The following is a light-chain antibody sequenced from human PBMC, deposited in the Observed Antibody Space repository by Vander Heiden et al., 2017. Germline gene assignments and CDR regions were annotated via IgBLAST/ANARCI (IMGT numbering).Light chain of an antibody. J-gene: IGKJ3*01. CDR1: QSVSSN. V-gene: IGKV3-15*01. CDR2: GAS. Sequence: EILMTQSPDTPAVSPGERATLSCRASQSVSSNLAWYQQKPGQVPRVLIYGASTRAAGIPARFSGSGSGTDFTLTISSLQSEDFALYYCHQYNTWPFSFGPGTKVDIK. CDR3: HQYNTWPFS.